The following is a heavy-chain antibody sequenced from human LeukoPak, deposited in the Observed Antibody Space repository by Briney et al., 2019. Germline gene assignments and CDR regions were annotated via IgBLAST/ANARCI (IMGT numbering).Heavy chain of an antibody. CDR1: GFTFSSYE. V-gene: IGHV3-48*03. CDR2: ISSSGSTI. CDR3: ARDGITFGGVRSFDY. J-gene: IGHJ4*02. D-gene: IGHD3-16*01. Sequence: GGSLRLSCAASGFTFSSYEMNWVRQAPGKGLEWVSYISSSGSTIYYADSVKGRFTISRDNAKNSLYLQMNSLRAEDTAVYYCARDGITFGGVRSFDYWGQGTLVTVYS.